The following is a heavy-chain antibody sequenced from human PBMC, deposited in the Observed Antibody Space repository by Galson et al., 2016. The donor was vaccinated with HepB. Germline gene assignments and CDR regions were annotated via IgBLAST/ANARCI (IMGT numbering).Heavy chain of an antibody. CDR2: TSSDGSNE. V-gene: IGHV3-30*18. CDR1: GVIFSDHA. CDR3: GKGGTGIAVPVDL. D-gene: IGHD1-1*01. Sequence: LRLSCAISGVIFSDHAMHWVRQAPGRGLEWVAVTSSDGSNEYYVDSVKGRFAISRDNSKNTLYLQMNSLRGEDTAVYYCGKGGTGIAVPVDLLGEGTLVTVSS. J-gene: IGHJ5*02.